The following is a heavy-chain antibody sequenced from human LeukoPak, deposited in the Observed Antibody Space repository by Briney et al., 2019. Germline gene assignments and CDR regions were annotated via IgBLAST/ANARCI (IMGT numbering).Heavy chain of an antibody. CDR1: GGSFSGYY. Sequence: SETLSLTCAVYGGSFSGYYWRWIRQPPGKGLEWIVEINHSGSTNYNPSLKSRVTISVDTSKNQFSLKLSSVTAADTAVYYCAGLVGAQDRRDYYGMDVWGQGTTVTVSS. J-gene: IGHJ6*02. D-gene: IGHD1-26*01. V-gene: IGHV4-34*01. CDR2: INHSGST. CDR3: AGLVGAQDRRDYYGMDV.